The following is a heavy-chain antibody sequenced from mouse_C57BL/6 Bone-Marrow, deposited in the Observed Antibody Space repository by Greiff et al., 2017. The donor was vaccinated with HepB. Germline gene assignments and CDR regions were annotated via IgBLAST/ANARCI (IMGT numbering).Heavy chain of an antibody. J-gene: IGHJ3*01. CDR1: GYTFTGYW. CDR2: ILPGSGRT. Sequence: VKLMESGAELLKPGASVKLSCKATGYTFTGYWIEWVKQRPGHGLEWNGEILPGSGRTNYNGKFKGKATFAADTSSNTAYRQLSSLTTEDSAIYYCARRGQTAQAKGFAYWGQGTLVTVSA. V-gene: IGHV1-9*01. D-gene: IGHD3-2*02. CDR3: ARRGQTAQAKGFAY.